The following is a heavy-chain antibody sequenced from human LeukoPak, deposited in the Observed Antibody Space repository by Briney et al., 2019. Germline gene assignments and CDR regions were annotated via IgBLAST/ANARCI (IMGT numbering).Heavy chain of an antibody. Sequence: GGSLRLSCAASGFTFSSYAMSWVRQAPGKGLEWVSAISGSGGSTYYADSVKGRFTISRDNSKNTLYLQMNSLRAEDTAVYYCARDDVDTAMVTIYDILTGYYWGLFDYWGQGTLVTVSS. CDR1: GFTFSSYA. J-gene: IGHJ4*02. D-gene: IGHD3-9*01. CDR3: ARDDVDTAMVTIYDILTGYYWGLFDY. CDR2: ISGSGGST. V-gene: IGHV3-23*01.